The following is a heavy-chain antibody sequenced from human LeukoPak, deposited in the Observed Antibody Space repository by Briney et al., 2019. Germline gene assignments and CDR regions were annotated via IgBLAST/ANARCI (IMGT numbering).Heavy chain of an antibody. CDR2: ISYRGDT. CDR1: GGFMSNSY. Sequence: ASETLSLTCTVSGGFMSNSYWSWTRQPPGKGLEWIGYISYRGDTSYNPSLKSRVTISEDTSKNQFSLKLSSVTAADTAVYFCARQISYSNARTTIWGQGTMVTVSS. V-gene: IGHV4-59*08. CDR3: ARQISYSNARTTI. J-gene: IGHJ3*02. D-gene: IGHD5-18*01.